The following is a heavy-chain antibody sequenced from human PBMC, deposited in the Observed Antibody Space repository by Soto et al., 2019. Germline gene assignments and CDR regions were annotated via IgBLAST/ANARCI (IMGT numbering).Heavy chain of an antibody. CDR3: ARDLMTTMTSPPIDF. CDR2: IIWNSGRV. CDR1: GFMFDDYA. D-gene: IGHD4-17*01. V-gene: IGHV3-9*01. Sequence: GGSLRLSCAASGFMFDDYAMHWVRQAPGKGLEWVSGIIWNSGRVGYVDSVKGRFTISRDNAKNSLYLQMNSLRVEDTAVYFCARDLMTTMTSPPIDFWGQGALVTSPQ. J-gene: IGHJ4*02.